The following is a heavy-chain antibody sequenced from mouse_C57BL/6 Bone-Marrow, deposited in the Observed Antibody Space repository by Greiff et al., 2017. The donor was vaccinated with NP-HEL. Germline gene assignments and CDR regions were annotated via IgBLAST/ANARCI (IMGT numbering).Heavy chain of an antibody. CDR1: GHTFTSYW. CDR3: AREDYYGSCYNY. Sequence: VQLQQPGAELVRPGTSVKLSCKASGHTFTSYWMHWVKQRPGQGLEWIGVIDPSDSYTNYNQKFKGKATLTVDTSSSTAYMQLSSLTSEDSAVYYCAREDYYGSCYNYWGKGTTLTVSS. D-gene: IGHD1-1*01. J-gene: IGHJ2*01. CDR2: IDPSDSYT. V-gene: IGHV1-59*01.